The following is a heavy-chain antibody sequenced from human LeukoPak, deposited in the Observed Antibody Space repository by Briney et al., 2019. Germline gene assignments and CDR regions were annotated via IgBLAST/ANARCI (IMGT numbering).Heavy chain of an antibody. D-gene: IGHD5-18*01. V-gene: IGHV3-30*03. CDR2: ISSDERTD. Sequence: GGSLRLSCAASGFTFSTYGMHWVRQAPGKGLEWVVVISSDERTDYYSDSVRGRFTVSRDNSKNTLYLQMNSLRAEDTAVYYCAREGGYSYGDYYYYYMDVWGKGTTVTISS. J-gene: IGHJ6*03. CDR1: GFTFSTYG. CDR3: AREGGYSYGDYYYYYMDV.